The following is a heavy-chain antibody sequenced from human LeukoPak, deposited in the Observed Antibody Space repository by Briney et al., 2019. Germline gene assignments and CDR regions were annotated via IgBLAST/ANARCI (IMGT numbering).Heavy chain of an antibody. CDR3: AREMGGYPFDY. Sequence: PGGSLRLSCAASGLRFSDYYVSWIRQAPGNGLQWVPYISSGGDIMHYADSVKGRFTSSRDNAKNSGYLEMNSLGAEDTAVYYCAREMGGYPFDYWGQGTLVTVSS. CDR2: ISSGGDIM. CDR1: GLRFSDYY. J-gene: IGHJ4*02. D-gene: IGHD5-12*01. V-gene: IGHV3-11*04.